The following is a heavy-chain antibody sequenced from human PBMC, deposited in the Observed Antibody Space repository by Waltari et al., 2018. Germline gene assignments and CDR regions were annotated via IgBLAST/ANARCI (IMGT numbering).Heavy chain of an antibody. CDR2: IHPNSGGT. D-gene: IGHD1-26*01. Sequence: QVQLVQSGAEVKKPGASVQVSCRTSGYAFTSSYMHWVRQAPGQGLEWMGWIHPNSGGTNYAQKYQGRITMTRDTSISTVYMELSRLISNDTAVYYCARSYQSGSYSDYWGQGTPVTVSS. V-gene: IGHV1-2*02. CDR3: ARSYQSGSYSDY. CDR1: GYAFTSSY. J-gene: IGHJ4*02.